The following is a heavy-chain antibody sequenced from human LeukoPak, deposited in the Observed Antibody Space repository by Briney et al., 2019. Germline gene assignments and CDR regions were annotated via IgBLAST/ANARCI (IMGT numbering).Heavy chain of an antibody. Sequence: GGSLRLSCSASGFTFNSYVMHWVRQAPGKGLEYVSAISSNGGSTYYADSVKGRFTISRDNAKNTLYLQMNSLRAEDTAMYYCVRQYSYDSSGYYPWDYWGQGTLVTVSS. CDR1: GFTFNSYV. D-gene: IGHD3-22*01. J-gene: IGHJ4*02. CDR3: VRQYSYDSSGYYPWDY. V-gene: IGHV3-64*04. CDR2: ISSNGGST.